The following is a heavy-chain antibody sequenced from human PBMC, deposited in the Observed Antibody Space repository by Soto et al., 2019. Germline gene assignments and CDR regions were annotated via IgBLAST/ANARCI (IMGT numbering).Heavy chain of an antibody. V-gene: IGHV4-28*01. CDR3: ATKDNGKYFFDS. Sequence: SETLSLTCGVSGSSVINDNCLVLIRHPPGKGLEWIGYIHHTGYTYSNPALKSRLTMSVDTSKNQFSLKLSSVTAVDTAVYYCATKDNGKYFFDSWGQGALVTVSS. D-gene: IGHD1-26*01. CDR2: IHHTGYT. J-gene: IGHJ4*02. CDR1: GSSVINDNC.